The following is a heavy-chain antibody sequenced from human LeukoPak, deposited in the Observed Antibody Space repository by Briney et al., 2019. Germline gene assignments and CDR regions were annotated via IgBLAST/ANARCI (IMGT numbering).Heavy chain of an antibody. CDR1: GFTFSNYA. J-gene: IGHJ4*02. V-gene: IGHV3-23*01. D-gene: IGHD2-15*01. CDR3: AKGIRGYCSGGSCYETDY. Sequence: PGGTLRLSCAVSGFTFSNYAMTWVRQAPGKGLEWVSAISGNGGATYYADSVKGRFTISRDNSKNTMYLQMNSLRAEDTAEYYCAKGIRGYCSGGSCYETDYWGQGTLVTVSS. CDR2: ISGNGGAT.